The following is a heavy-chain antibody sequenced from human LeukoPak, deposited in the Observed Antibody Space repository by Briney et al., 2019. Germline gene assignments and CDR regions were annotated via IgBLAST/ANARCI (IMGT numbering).Heavy chain of an antibody. CDR1: GFTFSSYS. V-gene: IGHV3-48*02. CDR3: ARAVTVVTRGGLVFDY. CDR2: ISSSSNTI. J-gene: IGHJ4*02. D-gene: IGHD2-21*02. Sequence: QPGGSLRLSCAASGFTFSSYSMNWVRQAPAKGLECVLYISSSSNTIYYADPVKGRFTISRDNAKNSLFLHMNSLRDEDTSVYYCARAVTVVTRGGLVFDYWGQGTLVTVSS.